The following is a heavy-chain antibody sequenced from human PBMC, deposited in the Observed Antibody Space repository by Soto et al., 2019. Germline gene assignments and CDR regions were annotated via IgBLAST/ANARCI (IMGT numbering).Heavy chain of an antibody. CDR3: ASWGEAYPVGYCSGGSCYDFDI. Sequence: PSETLSLTCTVSGGSISSYYWSWIRQPPGKGLEWIGYIYYSGSTNYNPSLKSRVTISVDTSKNQLSLKLSSVTAADTAVYYCASWGEAYPVGYCSGGSCYDFDIWVQGKMVT. J-gene: IGHJ3*02. CDR1: GGSISSYY. D-gene: IGHD2-15*01. CDR2: IYYSGST. V-gene: IGHV4-59*01.